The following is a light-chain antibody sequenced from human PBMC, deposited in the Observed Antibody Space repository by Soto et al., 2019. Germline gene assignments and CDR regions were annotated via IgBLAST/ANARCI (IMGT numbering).Light chain of an antibody. Sequence: EIVLTQSPATLSLSPGERATLSCRASQSVGSYLAWYQQKPGQPPRLLICDASSRATGIPARFSGSGSGTDFTLTISSLEPEDFAVYYCQQRSNWPRGITFGQGTRLEIK. V-gene: IGKV3-11*01. CDR1: QSVGSY. CDR2: DAS. CDR3: QQRSNWPRGIT. J-gene: IGKJ5*01.